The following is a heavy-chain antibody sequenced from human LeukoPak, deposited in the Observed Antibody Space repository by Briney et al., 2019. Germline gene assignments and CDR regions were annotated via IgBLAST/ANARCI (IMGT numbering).Heavy chain of an antibody. Sequence: GGSLSLSCAACGFTFRGYVMSWVRRGPGKGVKWVPVISGSGGSTSYADSVKGRFTISRDNSKNTLYLQMNSLRAEDTAVYYCVKRSSYSFDYWGQGTLVTVSS. CDR3: VKRSSYSFDY. J-gene: IGHJ4*02. CDR1: GFTFRGYV. V-gene: IGHV3-23*01. CDR2: ISGSGGST. D-gene: IGHD3-10*01.